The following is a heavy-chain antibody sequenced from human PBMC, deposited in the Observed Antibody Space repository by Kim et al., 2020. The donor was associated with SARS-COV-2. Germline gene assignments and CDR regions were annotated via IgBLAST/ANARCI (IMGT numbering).Heavy chain of an antibody. V-gene: IGHV4-31*03. CDR1: GDSIGSADYY. J-gene: IGHJ4*02. CDR3: ATSPSTVTTYYFDS. D-gene: IGHD4-17*01. CDR2: IYYSGST. Sequence: SETLSLTCTVSGDSIGSADYYWNWIRQHPGKGLEWIGYIYYSGSTYYNPSLTSRVTFSVDTSKNQFSLRLSSVTAADTAVYYCATSPSTVTTYYFDSWGQGTLVTVSS.